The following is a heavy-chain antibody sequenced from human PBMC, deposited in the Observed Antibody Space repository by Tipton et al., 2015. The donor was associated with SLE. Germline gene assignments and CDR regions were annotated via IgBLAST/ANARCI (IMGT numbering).Heavy chain of an antibody. CDR3: ARVPGLRFLEWISSEFDY. V-gene: IGHV1-2*06. Sequence: QSGPEVKKPGASVKVSCKASGYTFTDYFIHWVRQAPGQGLQWMGRLNPNSGGTNYAQKFQGRVTMTRDTSISTAYMELSSLRSDDTAVYYCARVPGLRFLEWISSEFDYWGQGTLVTVSS. CDR1: GYTFTDYF. J-gene: IGHJ4*02. CDR2: LNPNSGGT. D-gene: IGHD3-3*01.